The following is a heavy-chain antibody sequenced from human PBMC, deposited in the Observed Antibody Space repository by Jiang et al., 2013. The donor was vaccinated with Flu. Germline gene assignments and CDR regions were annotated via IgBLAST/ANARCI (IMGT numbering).Heavy chain of an antibody. CDR1: GFTISSYS. Sequence: QLVESGGGLIQPGGSLRLSCAASGFTISSYSMNWVRQAPGKGLQWVSYFSRDGHNIHYADSVKGRFTISRDNARNSLYLEMNDLRVDDTAVYYCARDPHALDYWGQGVLVTVSS. CDR2: FSRDGHNI. V-gene: IGHV3-48*04. J-gene: IGHJ4*02. CDR3: ARDPHALDY.